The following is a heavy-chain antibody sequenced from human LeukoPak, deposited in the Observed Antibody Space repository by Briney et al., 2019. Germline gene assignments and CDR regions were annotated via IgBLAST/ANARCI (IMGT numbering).Heavy chain of an antibody. CDR2: IIPIFGTA. Sequence: SVKVSCKASGGTFSSYAISWVRHAPGQGLEWMGGIIPIFGTANYAQKFQGRVTITADESTSTAYMELSSLRSEDTAVYYCAGGYYDSSGYLYWGQGTLVTVSS. V-gene: IGHV1-69*13. CDR3: AGGYYDSSGYLY. D-gene: IGHD3-22*01. J-gene: IGHJ4*02. CDR1: GGTFSSYA.